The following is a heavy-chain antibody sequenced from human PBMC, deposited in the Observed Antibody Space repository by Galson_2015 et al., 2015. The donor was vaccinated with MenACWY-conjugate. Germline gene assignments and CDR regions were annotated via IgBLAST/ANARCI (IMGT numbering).Heavy chain of an antibody. J-gene: IGHJ4*02. V-gene: IGHV4-38-2*02. CDR3: ARVLDYYGSGTFGFDY. D-gene: IGHD3-10*01. CDR2: MYHSGGT. CDR1: GYSISTGYY. Sequence: TLSLTCTVSGYSISTGYYWGWIRQPPGQGLEWIGSMYHSGGTFYNASLKSRVTISVDTSRNQFSLNLRSVTAADTAVYYCARVLDYYGSGTFGFDYCGQGILVTVSS.